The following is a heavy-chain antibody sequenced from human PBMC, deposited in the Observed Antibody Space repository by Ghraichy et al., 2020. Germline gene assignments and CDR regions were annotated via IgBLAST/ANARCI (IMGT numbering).Heavy chain of an antibody. V-gene: IGHV3-21*01. D-gene: IGHD6-19*01. Sequence: GGSLRLSCAASGFTFSSYSMNWVRQAPGKGLEWVSSISSSSSYIYYADSVKGRFTISRDNAKNSLYLQMNSLRAEDTAVYYCARHPARGRWQWAANRSPLVAFDIWGQGTMVTVSS. CDR2: ISSSSSYI. CDR1: GFTFSSYS. J-gene: IGHJ3*02. CDR3: ARHPARGRWQWAANRSPLVAFDI.